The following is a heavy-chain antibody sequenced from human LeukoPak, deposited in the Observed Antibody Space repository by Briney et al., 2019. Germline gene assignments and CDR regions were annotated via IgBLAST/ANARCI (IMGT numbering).Heavy chain of an antibody. Sequence: PGGSLRLSCAASGFTFSSYAMHWVRQAPGKGLEWVAVISYDGSNKYYADSVKGRFTISRDNSKNTLYLQMNSLRAEDTAVYYCAKRTPTYYYDSSGYSSTEYFQHWGQGTLVTVSS. D-gene: IGHD3-22*01. CDR2: ISYDGSNK. CDR1: GFTFSSYA. J-gene: IGHJ1*01. CDR3: AKRTPTYYYDSSGYSSTEYFQH. V-gene: IGHV3-30*04.